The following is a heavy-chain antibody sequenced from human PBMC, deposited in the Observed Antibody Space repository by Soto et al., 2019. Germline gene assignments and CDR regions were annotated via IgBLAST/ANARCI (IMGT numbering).Heavy chain of an antibody. CDR3: ARTAAMYYYYYGMDV. D-gene: IGHD6-25*01. CDR2: IYHSGST. Sequence: SSGVSEGKSGGSDGRSLLTQPTGKGLEWIGEIYHSGSTNYNPSLKSRVTISVDKSKNQFSLKLSSVTAADTAVYYCARTAAMYYYYYGMDVWGQGTTVTVSS. V-gene: IGHV4-4*02. CDR1: EGKSGGSDG. J-gene: IGHJ6*02.